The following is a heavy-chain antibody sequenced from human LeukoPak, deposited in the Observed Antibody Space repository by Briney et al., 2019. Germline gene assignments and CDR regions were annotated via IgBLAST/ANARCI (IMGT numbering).Heavy chain of an antibody. CDR3: AKETTVVTLEYFQH. V-gene: IGHV3-7*03. D-gene: IGHD4-23*01. J-gene: IGHJ1*01. CDR1: GLIFSGSW. CDR2: INPDGNKK. Sequence: GGSLRLSCAASGLIFSGSWMNWVRQAPGKGLEWVATINPDGNKKGVADSVRGRFTISRDDAENSLYLQMNSLRAEDTAVYYCAKETTVVTLEYFQHWGQGTLVTVSS.